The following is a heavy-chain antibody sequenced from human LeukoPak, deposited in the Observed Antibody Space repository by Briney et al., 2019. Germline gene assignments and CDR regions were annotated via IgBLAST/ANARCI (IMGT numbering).Heavy chain of an antibody. V-gene: IGHV3-30*18. CDR2: ISYDGSNK. J-gene: IGHJ4*02. CDR3: AKDRIMVRGGGNFDY. CDR1: GFTFSSYG. Sequence: GGSLRLSCAASGFTFSSYGMHWGCQAPGKGLEWVAVISYDGSNKYYADSVKGRFTISRDNSKNTLYLQMNSLRAEDTAVYYCAKDRIMVRGGGNFDYWGQGTLVTVSS. D-gene: IGHD3-10*01.